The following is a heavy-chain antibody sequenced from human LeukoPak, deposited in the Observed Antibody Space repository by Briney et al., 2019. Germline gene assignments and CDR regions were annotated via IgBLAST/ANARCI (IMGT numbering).Heavy chain of an antibody. D-gene: IGHD2-21*01. J-gene: IGHJ6*03. V-gene: IGHV4-30-2*01. Sequence: ASETLSLTCTVSGGSISGGGYYWSWIRQPPGKGLEWIGYISHSGSTYYNPSLRSRVTISADRSKNQFSLKLSSVTAADTAVYYCARGDYYIDVWGKGTTVTVSS. CDR1: GGSISGGGYY. CDR3: ARGDYYIDV. CDR2: ISHSGST.